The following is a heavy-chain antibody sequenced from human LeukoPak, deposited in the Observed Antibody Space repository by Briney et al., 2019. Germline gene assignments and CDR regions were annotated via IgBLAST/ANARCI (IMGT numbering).Heavy chain of an antibody. D-gene: IGHD2-2*01. CDR1: GFTFGSYA. Sequence: GGSLRLSCAASGFTFGSYAMSWVRQAPGKGLEWVSAISGSGGSTYYADSVKGRFTISRDNSKNTLYLQMNSLRAEDTAVYYCAKWNIVVVPAGGWFDPWGQGTLVTVSS. V-gene: IGHV3-23*01. J-gene: IGHJ5*02. CDR3: AKWNIVVVPAGGWFDP. CDR2: ISGSGGST.